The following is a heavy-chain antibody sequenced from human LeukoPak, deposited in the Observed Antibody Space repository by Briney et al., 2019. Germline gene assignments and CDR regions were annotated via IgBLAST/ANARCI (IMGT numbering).Heavy chain of an antibody. Sequence: GGSLRLSCAASGFTFSSYGMHWVRQAPGKGLEWVAVISYDGSNKYYADSVKGRFTTSRDNSKNTLYLQMNSLRAEDTAVYYCAKDIVAAAYYYYYMDVWGKGTTVTVSS. CDR2: ISYDGSNK. V-gene: IGHV3-30*18. CDR1: GFTFSSYG. D-gene: IGHD1-26*01. J-gene: IGHJ6*03. CDR3: AKDIVAAAYYYYYMDV.